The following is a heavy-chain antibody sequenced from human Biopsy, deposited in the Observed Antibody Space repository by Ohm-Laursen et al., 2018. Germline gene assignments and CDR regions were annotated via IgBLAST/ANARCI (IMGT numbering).Heavy chain of an antibody. CDR1: DFTFDDYA. V-gene: IGHV3-9*01. CDR3: VRTFRNYDFLDS. CDR2: ITWNSGHI. J-gene: IGHJ1*01. D-gene: IGHD3-22*01. Sequence: SLRLSCAASDFTFDDYAMSWVRQRPGKGLEWVSGITWNSGHIAYADSVKGRFTISRDNAKNVLWLQMNSLRVDDTALYYCVRTFRNYDFLDSWGQGTLVTVSS.